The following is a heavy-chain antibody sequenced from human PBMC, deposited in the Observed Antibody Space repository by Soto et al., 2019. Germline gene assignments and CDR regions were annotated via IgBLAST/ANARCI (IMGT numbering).Heavy chain of an antibody. CDR1: GYTFTTYG. Sequence: QVQLVQSGGEVKKPGASVKVSCKASGYTFTTYGISWVRQAPGQGLEWMGWISAYNGNTSYAQKLQGRVTMTTDTSTSTAYMEVRNLRSDDTAVYCCASVFFRLFAFDIGGQWTMVTVSS. D-gene: IGHD3-22*01. CDR2: ISAYNGNT. CDR3: ASVFFRLFAFDI. V-gene: IGHV1-18*01. J-gene: IGHJ3*02.